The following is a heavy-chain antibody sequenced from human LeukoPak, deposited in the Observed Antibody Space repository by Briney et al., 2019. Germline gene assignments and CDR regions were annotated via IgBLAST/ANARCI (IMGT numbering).Heavy chain of an antibody. V-gene: IGHV3-64D*06. Sequence: PGGSLRLSCSASGFTFSTYAMHWVREAPGKGLEYVSAISSNGGGTYYADSVKGRFIISRDNSKNTLYLQMSSLRAEDTAVYYCVRRYSGYDHWGQGTLVTVSS. J-gene: IGHJ4*02. D-gene: IGHD5-12*01. CDR2: ISSNGGGT. CDR1: GFTFSTYA. CDR3: VRRYSGYDH.